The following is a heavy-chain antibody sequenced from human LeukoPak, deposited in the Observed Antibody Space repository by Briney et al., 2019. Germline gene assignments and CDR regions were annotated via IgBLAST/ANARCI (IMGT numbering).Heavy chain of an antibody. Sequence: AETLSLTCSVSGGSISGYYLDWIRQPPGKGLEWIGDIYYSGSTNYNPSLKSRVSMSVDTSRNQLSLKLTSVNAADTAVYYCARSLPATVAGANWFDPWGQGTLVTVSS. CDR1: GGSISGYY. V-gene: IGHV4-59*01. J-gene: IGHJ5*02. CDR2: IYYSGST. D-gene: IGHD6-13*01. CDR3: ARSLPATVAGANWFDP.